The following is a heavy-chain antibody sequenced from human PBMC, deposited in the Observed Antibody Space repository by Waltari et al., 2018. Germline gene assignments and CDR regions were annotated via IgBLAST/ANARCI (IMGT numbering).Heavy chain of an antibody. CDR2: INPNSGGT. J-gene: IGHJ4*02. Sequence: QVQLVQSGAEVKKPGASVKVAGKASGYTLTGHYMHWVRKAPGQGLEWMGWINPNSGGTSYRQKFQGRVTMARDPSISTAYMELSRLRSDDPAVYCCARAAQRGRPPHYYDSSGPTGYWGQGTLVTVSS. D-gene: IGHD3-22*01. V-gene: IGHV1-2*02. CDR1: GYTLTGHY. CDR3: ARAAQRGRPPHYYDSSGPTGY.